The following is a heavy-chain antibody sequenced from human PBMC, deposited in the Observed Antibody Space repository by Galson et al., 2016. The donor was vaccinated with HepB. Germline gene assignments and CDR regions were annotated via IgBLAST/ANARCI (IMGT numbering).Heavy chain of an antibody. V-gene: IGHV4-4*07. Sequence: SETLSLTCSVSGASLKTDYWTWIRQPAGQGLQWLGRVTHRGNATYSPSLGSRVSMSVDTSKNHFSLKLTSVTAADTAVYFCARMQTAALGPLLTSSRPTDYYYGLDVWGKGTTVTVSS. CDR1: GASLKTDY. CDR2: VTHRGNA. J-gene: IGHJ6*04. CDR3: ARMQTAALGPLLTSSRPTDYYYGLDV. D-gene: IGHD6-13*01.